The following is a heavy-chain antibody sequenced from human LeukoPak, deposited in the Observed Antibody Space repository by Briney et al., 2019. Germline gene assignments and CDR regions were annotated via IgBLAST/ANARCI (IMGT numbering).Heavy chain of an antibody. CDR3: AKGPITMIVVGSLFFDY. J-gene: IGHJ4*02. V-gene: IGHV3-23*01. CDR2: ISGSGGST. Sequence: GGSLRLSCAASGFTFSDYYMSWIRQAPGKGLEWASAISGSGGSTYYADSVKGRFTISRDNSKNTLYLQMNSLRAEDTAVYYCAKGPITMIVVGSLFFDYWGQGTLVTVSS. CDR1: GFTFSDYY. D-gene: IGHD3-22*01.